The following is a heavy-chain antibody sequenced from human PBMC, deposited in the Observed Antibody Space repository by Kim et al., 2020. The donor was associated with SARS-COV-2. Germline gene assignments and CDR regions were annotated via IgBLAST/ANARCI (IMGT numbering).Heavy chain of an antibody. J-gene: IGHJ6*02. D-gene: IGHD3-22*01. V-gene: IGHV3-20*03. CDR3: ARDGDYYDSSGLMDV. Sequence: ADSVKGRIPISRDNAQNSLYLQMNSLRAEDTALYYCARDGDYYDSSGLMDVWGQGTTVTVSS.